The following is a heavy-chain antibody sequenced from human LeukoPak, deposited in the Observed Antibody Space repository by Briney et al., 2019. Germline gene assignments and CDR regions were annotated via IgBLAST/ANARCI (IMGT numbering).Heavy chain of an antibody. CDR3: ARAGGYSSSLDS. Sequence: KAGGSLRLSCAASGFTFSTYSMNWVRQAPGKGLEWVSSITSSSTYIYYADSMKGRLTISRDNAKNSLYLQMKGLRAEDTAVYYCARAGGYSSSLDSWGQGTLVTVSS. CDR2: ITSSSTYI. CDR1: GFTFSTYS. J-gene: IGHJ4*02. V-gene: IGHV3-21*01. D-gene: IGHD6-13*01.